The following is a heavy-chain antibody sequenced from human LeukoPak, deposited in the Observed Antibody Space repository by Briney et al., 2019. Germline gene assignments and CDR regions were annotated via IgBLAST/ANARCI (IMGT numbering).Heavy chain of an antibody. CDR1: GFTFSTYW. CDR3: ASILRSSSGYYFDY. Sequence: PGGSLRLSCAASGFTFSTYWMHWVRQAPGKGLVWVSRINSDESSTTYAASVKGRFTISRDNAKNTLYLQMNSLRADDTAVYYCASILRSSSGYYFDYWGQGTLVTVSS. D-gene: IGHD3-10*01. J-gene: IGHJ4*02. CDR2: INSDESST. V-gene: IGHV3-74*01.